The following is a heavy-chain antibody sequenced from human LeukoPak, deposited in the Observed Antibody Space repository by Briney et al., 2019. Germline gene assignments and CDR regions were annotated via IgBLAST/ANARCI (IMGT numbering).Heavy chain of an antibody. CDR3: AKGYSYGLPYAYGMDV. CDR2: ISYDGSSK. D-gene: IGHD5-18*01. CDR1: GFTFSSFG. J-gene: IGHJ6*02. V-gene: IGHV3-30*18. Sequence: SGGSLRLSCAASGFTFSSFGMHWVRQAPGKGLEWVAGISYDGSSKYYVDSVKGRFTISRDNSRNTLYLQMNSLRAEDTAVYYCAKGYSYGLPYAYGMDVWGQGTTVTVSS.